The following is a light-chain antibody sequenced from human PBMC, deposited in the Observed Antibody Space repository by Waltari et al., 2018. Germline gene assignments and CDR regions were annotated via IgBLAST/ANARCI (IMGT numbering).Light chain of an antibody. J-gene: IGLJ1*01. CDR2: EVS. CDR3: CSYAGSSTYV. Sequence: QSALTQPASVSGSPGQSITIPCPGTASDVGHYNFVSWYQQHPGKAPKLLIYEVSRRPSGVSSRFSASKSGNTASLTIAALQADDEADYYCCSYAGSSTYVFGSGTKITVL. CDR1: ASDVGHYNF. V-gene: IGLV2-23*02.